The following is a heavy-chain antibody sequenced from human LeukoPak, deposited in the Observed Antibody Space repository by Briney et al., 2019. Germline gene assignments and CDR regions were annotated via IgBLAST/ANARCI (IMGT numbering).Heavy chain of an antibody. CDR3: ARVGPYYDILNGYSRFDY. J-gene: IGHJ4*02. V-gene: IGHV4-59*11. D-gene: IGHD3-9*01. Sequence: SETLPLTCTVSGASISGHYWSWVRQPPGKGLELIGYFCSTVSTNYNPSLKSQVTISVDTSKNQFSLKVDSVTAADTAVYYCARVGPYYDILNGYSRFDYWGQGTLVTVSS. CDR2: FCSTVST. CDR1: GASISGHY.